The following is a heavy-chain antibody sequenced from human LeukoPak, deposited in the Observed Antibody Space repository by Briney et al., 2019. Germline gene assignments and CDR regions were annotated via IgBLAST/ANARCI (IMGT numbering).Heavy chain of an antibody. CDR3: ARDDFEYSVHYGMDV. CDR2: VYRTGDT. CDR1: GGSFSAYY. D-gene: IGHD2/OR15-2a*01. J-gene: IGHJ6*02. V-gene: IGHV4-4*07. Sequence: SETLSLTCAVYGGSFSAYYWSWIRQPAGKGLEWIGRVYRTGDTNYSPSLKSRLTMSVDTSKNQISLRLRSVTAADTAVYYCARDDFEYSVHYGMDVWGQGTTVTVSS.